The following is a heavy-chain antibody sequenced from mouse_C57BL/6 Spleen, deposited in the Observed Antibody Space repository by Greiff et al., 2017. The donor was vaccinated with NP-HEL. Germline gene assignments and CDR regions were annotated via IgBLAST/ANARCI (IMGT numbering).Heavy chain of an antibody. D-gene: IGHD1-1*01. Sequence: VQRVESGAELVKPGASVKISCKASGYAFSSYWMNWVKQRPGKGLEWIGQIYPGDGDTNYNGKFKGKATLTADKSSSTAYMQLSSLTSEDSAVYFCARYGVGYWYFDVWGTGTTVTVSS. V-gene: IGHV1-80*01. CDR3: ARYGVGYWYFDV. J-gene: IGHJ1*03. CDR2: IYPGDGDT. CDR1: GYAFSSYW.